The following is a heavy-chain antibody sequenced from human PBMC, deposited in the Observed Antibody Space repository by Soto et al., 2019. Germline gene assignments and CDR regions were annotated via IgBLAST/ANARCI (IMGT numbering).Heavy chain of an antibody. CDR1: GFTFNTYG. CDR2: IKEDGNKQ. V-gene: IGHV3-7*03. J-gene: IGHJ4*02. Sequence: PGGSLRLSCAASGFTFNTYGMHWVRQAPGKGLEWMANIKEDGNKQYYLDSLRGRITISRDNSKNTLYLQMNSLRADDAAVYYCAKLPVPTRSWHFDFCGQGALVTVFS. CDR3: AKLPVPTRSWHFDF. D-gene: IGHD2-21*01.